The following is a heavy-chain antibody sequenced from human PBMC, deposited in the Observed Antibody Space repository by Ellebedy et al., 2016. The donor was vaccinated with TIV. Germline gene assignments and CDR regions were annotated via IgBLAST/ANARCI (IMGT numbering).Heavy chain of an antibody. CDR3: ARARGIVVVITAYFDY. Sequence: SVKVSXXASGYSFIHWVRQAPGQGLEWMGGIIPIFGTANYAQKFQGRVTITADESTSTAYMELSSLRSEDTAVYYCARARGIVVVITAYFDYWGQGTLVTVSS. D-gene: IGHD3-22*01. CDR2: IIPIFGTA. J-gene: IGHJ4*02. V-gene: IGHV1-69*13. CDR1: GYSF.